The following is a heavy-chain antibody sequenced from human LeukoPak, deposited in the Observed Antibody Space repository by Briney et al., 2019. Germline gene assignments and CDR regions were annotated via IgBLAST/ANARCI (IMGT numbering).Heavy chain of an antibody. CDR3: VKALYGDYGRFDY. V-gene: IGHV3-23*01. CDR1: GLPIADFA. D-gene: IGHD4-17*01. Sequence: GGSLRLSCVASGLPIADFAMHWVRQAPGKGLDWVSTISDGGTDTHYADSVKGRFTISRDNSNNTLYLQMNSLRAEDTAVYYCVKALYGDYGRFDYWGQGTLVTVSS. CDR2: ISDGGTDT. J-gene: IGHJ4*02.